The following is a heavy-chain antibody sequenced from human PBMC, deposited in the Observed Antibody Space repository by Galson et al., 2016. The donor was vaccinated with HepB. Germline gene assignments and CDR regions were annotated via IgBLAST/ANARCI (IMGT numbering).Heavy chain of an antibody. D-gene: IGHD5-12*01. J-gene: IGHJ4*02. CDR2: IDQDGSET. CDR3: ARLRGGYDFDY. CDR1: GFTFSGYW. Sequence: SLRLSCAVSGFTFSGYWMSWVRQAPGKGLEWVANIDQDGSETDSVDSVKGRFTISRDNGKNSVYLQTNSLRVEDTALYYCARLRGGYDFDYWGQGTLVTVSS. V-gene: IGHV3-7*01.